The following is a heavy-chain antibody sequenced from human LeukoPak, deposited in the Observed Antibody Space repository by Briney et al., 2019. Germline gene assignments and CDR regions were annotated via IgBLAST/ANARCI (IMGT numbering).Heavy chain of an antibody. V-gene: IGHV4-34*01. CDR1: GGSFSGYY. J-gene: IGHJ4*02. CDR3: ARNDFLGKSSSSLDY. CDR2: INHSGST. D-gene: IGHD6-6*01. Sequence: PETLSLTCAVYGGSFSGYYWSWIRQPPGKGLEWIGEINHSGSTNYNPSLKSRVTISVDTSKNQFSLKLSSVTAADTAVYYCARNDFLGKSSSSLDYWGQGTLVTVSS.